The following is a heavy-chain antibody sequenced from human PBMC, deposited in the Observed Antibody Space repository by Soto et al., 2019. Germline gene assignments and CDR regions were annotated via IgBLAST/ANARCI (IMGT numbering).Heavy chain of an antibody. Sequence: QVQLVQSGAEVKKPGASVKVSCKASGYTFTSYYMHWVRQAPGQGLEWMGIINPSGGSTSYAQKFQGRVTMTRDTSTSTVYMELSSLRSEDTAVYYCARLGALYGDYVGSSYYWGQGTLVTVSS. CDR3: ARLGALYGDYVGSSYY. J-gene: IGHJ4*02. CDR1: GYTFTSYY. D-gene: IGHD4-17*01. CDR2: INPSGGST. V-gene: IGHV1-46*01.